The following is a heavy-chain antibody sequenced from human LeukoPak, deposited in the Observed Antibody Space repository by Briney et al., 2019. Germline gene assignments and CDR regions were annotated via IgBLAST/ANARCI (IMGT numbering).Heavy chain of an antibody. Sequence: PSETLSLTCEVSGGSIRSHSWWGWVRPPPGGGLEWIGEIHHGGDANYNTSLMSRASLSVDKSKDQFSLRLSSVTAADTAVYYCARRSSGLDYWGQGTLVTVSS. CDR1: GGSIRSHSW. CDR3: ARRSSGLDY. D-gene: IGHD6-19*01. V-gene: IGHV4-4*02. CDR2: IHHGGDA. J-gene: IGHJ4*02.